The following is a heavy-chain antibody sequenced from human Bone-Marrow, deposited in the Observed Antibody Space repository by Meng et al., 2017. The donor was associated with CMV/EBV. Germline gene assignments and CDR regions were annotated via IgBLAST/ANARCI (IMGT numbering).Heavy chain of an antibody. V-gene: IGHV1-46*01. CDR1: GYTFTSYY. D-gene: IGHD2-2*01. CDR3: ARGGCSSTSCPPRWYYGMDV. J-gene: IGHJ6*02. Sequence: ASVKVSCKASGYTFTSYYMHWVRQAPGQGLEWMGIINPSGGSTSYAQKFQGRVTMTRDTSISTAYMELSRLRSDDTAVYYCARGGCSSTSCPPRWYYGMDVCGQGTTVTVSS. CDR2: INPSGGST.